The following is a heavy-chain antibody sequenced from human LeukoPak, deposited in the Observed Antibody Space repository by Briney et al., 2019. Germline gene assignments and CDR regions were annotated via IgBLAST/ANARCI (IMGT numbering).Heavy chain of an antibody. J-gene: IGHJ4*02. CDR1: GGSISSGGYY. Sequence: SQTLSLTCTVSGGSISSGGYYWSWIRQHPGKGLEWIGYIYYSGSTNYNPSLKSRVAISVDTSKNQFSLKLSSVTAADTAVYYCARHDLLTTPFHYWGQGTLVTVSS. D-gene: IGHD4-11*01. CDR2: IYYSGST. CDR3: ARHDLLTTPFHY. V-gene: IGHV4-31*03.